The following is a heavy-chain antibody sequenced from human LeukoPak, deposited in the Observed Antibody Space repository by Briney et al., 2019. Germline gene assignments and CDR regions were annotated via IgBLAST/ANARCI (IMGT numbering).Heavy chain of an antibody. V-gene: IGHV1-58*02. CDR2: IVVGSGNT. CDR1: GFTFTSSA. CDR3: AADLAGDILTGYYFNWFDP. J-gene: IGHJ5*02. Sequence: GASVKVFCKASGFTFTSSAMQWVRQARGQRLEWIGWIVVGSGNTNYAQKFQERVTITRDMSTSTAYMELSSLRSEDTAVYYCAADLAGDILTGYYFNWFDPWGQGTLVTVSS. D-gene: IGHD3-9*01.